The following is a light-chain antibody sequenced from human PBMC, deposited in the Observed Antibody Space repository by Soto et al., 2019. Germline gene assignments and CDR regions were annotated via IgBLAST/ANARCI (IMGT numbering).Light chain of an antibody. CDR3: QQYNSYPWT. CDR1: QSVSTC. Sequence: GDRVTITCRASQSVSTCLAWYQQKPGKAPKLLIYDASSLESGVPSRFSGSGSGTEFALTITSLQPDDFATYYCQQYNSYPWTFGQGTKVDIK. CDR2: DAS. J-gene: IGKJ1*01. V-gene: IGKV1-5*01.